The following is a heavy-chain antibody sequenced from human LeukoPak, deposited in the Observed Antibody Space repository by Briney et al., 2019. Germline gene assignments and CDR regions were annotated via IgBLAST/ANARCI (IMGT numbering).Heavy chain of an antibody. CDR3: ARVNDYDSGSLYRPIDY. Sequence: ETLSLICAVYGGFFIGYYMSLIRQAPGQGLEWVANIKQDESEKNYVDSVKGRFTISRDNVKNSLYLQMNSLRAEDTAVYSCARVNDYDSGSLYRPIDYWGQGTLVTVSS. CDR1: GGFFIGYY. V-gene: IGHV3-7*01. J-gene: IGHJ4*02. CDR2: IKQDESEK. D-gene: IGHD3-10*01.